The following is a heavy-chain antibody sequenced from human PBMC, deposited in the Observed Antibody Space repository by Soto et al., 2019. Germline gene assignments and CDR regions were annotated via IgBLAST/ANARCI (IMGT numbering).Heavy chain of an antibody. CDR3: ARTLYGDNVDY. CDR1: GYNFTSYG. D-gene: IGHD4-17*01. J-gene: IGHJ4*02. CDR2: MNPNSGNT. Sequence: ASVKVSCKASGYNFTSYGISWVRQAPGQGLEWMGWMNPNSGNTGYAQKFQGRVTMTRNTSISTAYMELSSLRSEDTAVYYCARTLYGDNVDYWGQGTLVTVSS. V-gene: IGHV1-8*02.